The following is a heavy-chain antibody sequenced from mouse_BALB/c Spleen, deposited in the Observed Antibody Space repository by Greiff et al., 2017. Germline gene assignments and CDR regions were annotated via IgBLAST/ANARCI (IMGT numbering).Heavy chain of an antibody. Sequence: EVMLVESGGGLVKPGGSLKLSCAASGFTFSSYAMSWVRQSPEKRLEWVAEISSGGSYTYYPDTVTGRFTISRDNAKNTLYLEMSSLRSEDTAMYYCATPYYGSTPFAYWGQGTLVTVSA. CDR2: ISSGGSYT. CDR3: ATPYYGSTPFAY. J-gene: IGHJ3*01. CDR1: GFTFSSYA. V-gene: IGHV5-9-4*01. D-gene: IGHD1-1*01.